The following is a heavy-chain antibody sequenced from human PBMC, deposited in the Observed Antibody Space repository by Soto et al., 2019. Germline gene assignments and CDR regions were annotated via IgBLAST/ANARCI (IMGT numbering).Heavy chain of an antibody. V-gene: IGHV3-49*03. CDR3: TREGGPYCTNGVCYVDY. D-gene: IGHD2-8*01. J-gene: IGHJ4*02. CDR2: IRSKAYGGTT. CDR1: GFTFGDYA. Sequence: GGSLRLSCTASGFTFGDYAMSWFRQAPGKGLEWVGFIRSKAYGGTTEYAASVKGRFTISRDDSKSIAYLQMNSLKTEDTAVYYCTREGGPYCTNGVCYVDYWGQGTLVTVSS.